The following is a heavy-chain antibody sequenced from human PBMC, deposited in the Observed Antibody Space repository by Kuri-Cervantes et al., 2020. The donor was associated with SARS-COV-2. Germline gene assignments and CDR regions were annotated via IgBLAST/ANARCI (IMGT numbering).Heavy chain of an antibody. Sequence: GESLKISCAASGFTFSSYWMSWVRQAPGKGLEWAANIKQDGSEKYYVDSVKGRFTISRDNAKNSLYLQMNSLRAEDTAVYYCARWGVYYFDYWGQGTLVTVSS. D-gene: IGHD3-16*01. CDR2: IKQDGSEK. CDR3: ARWGVYYFDY. J-gene: IGHJ4*02. CDR1: GFTFSSYW. V-gene: IGHV3-7*01.